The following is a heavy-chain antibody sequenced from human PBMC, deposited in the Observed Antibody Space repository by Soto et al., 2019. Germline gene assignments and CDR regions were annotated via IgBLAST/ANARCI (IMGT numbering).Heavy chain of an antibody. CDR1: GYTFTSYD. D-gene: IGHD1-1*01. J-gene: IGHJ3*02. V-gene: IGHV1-8*01. CDR3: ARCSLFNSCDAFDI. Sequence: QVHLVQSGAEVKKPGASVKVSCKASGYTFTSYDINWVRQATGQGLEWMGWMNPNSGNTGYAQKFQGRVPMTRTTSKTTAYMELSSLRPEDTAVYYCARCSLFNSCDAFDIWGQVPMVTASS. CDR2: MNPNSGNT.